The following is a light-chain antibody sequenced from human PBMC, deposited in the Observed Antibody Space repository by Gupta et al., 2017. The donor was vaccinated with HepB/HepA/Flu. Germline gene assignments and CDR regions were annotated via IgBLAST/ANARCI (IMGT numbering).Light chain of an antibody. CDR1: QSVSSSY. J-gene: IGKJ1*01. Sequence: GERATLSCRASQSVSSSYLAWYQQKPGQAPRLLIYGASSRATGIPDRFSGSGSGTDFTLTISRLETEDFAVYYCQQYGSSGTFGQGTKVEIK. V-gene: IGKV3-20*01. CDR2: GAS. CDR3: QQYGSSGT.